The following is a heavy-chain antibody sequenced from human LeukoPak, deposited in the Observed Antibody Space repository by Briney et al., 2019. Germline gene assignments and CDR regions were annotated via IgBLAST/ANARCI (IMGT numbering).Heavy chain of an antibody. V-gene: IGHV3-23*01. CDR2: ITGSGGTT. Sequence: PGGTLRLSCAASGFSFSSYGMSWVRQAPGKGLEWISAITGSGGTTYYADSVEGRFTISRDNSKNTLYLQVNSLRAEDTAVYYCVRDRMGAILYFDSWGQGTLVTVSS. CDR1: GFSFSSYG. D-gene: IGHD1-26*01. J-gene: IGHJ4*02. CDR3: VRDRMGAILYFDS.